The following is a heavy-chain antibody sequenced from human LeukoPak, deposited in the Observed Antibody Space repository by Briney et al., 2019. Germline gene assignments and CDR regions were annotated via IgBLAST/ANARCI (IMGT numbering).Heavy chain of an antibody. Sequence: ASVNVSCKASGYTFTSYAMNWVRQAPGQGLEWMGWINTNTGNPTYAQGFTGRFVFSLDTSVGTTYLQISSLKAEDTAVYYCARAYQSLGGLSLPDHWGQGTLVTVSS. CDR3: ARAYQSLGGLSLPDH. D-gene: IGHD3-16*02. J-gene: IGHJ5*02. CDR2: INTNTGNP. CDR1: GYTFTSYA. V-gene: IGHV7-4-1*02.